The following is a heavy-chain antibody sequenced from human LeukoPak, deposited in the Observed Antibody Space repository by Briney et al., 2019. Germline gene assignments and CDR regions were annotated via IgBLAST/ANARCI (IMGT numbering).Heavy chain of an antibody. V-gene: IGHV3-30*18. CDR2: ISYDESNK. CDR3: AKDRGSGSYPSPLFDY. D-gene: IGHD3-10*01. Sequence: GRSLRLSCAVSGFIFSSYCMHCVRHGPGRGLECVAAISYDESNKYYADSVKGRFTISRDNYKNTLYMQMNSLRTEDTDVYYCAKDRGSGSYPSPLFDYWGRGILVTVSS. J-gene: IGHJ4*02. CDR1: GFIFSSYC.